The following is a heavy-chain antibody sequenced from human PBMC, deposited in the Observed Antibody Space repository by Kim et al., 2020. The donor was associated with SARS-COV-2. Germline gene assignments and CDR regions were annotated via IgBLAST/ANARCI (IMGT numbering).Heavy chain of an antibody. Sequence: SGSTYYNPSLKSRVTISVDTSKNQFSLKLSSVTAADTAVYYCAIRGVLDYWGQGTLVTVSS. CDR3: AIRGVLDY. CDR2: SGST. V-gene: IGHV4-39*01. J-gene: IGHJ4*02.